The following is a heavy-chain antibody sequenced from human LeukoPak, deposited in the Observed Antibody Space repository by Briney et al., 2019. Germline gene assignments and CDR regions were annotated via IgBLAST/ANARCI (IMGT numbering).Heavy chain of an antibody. CDR2: IYYSGST. CDR1: GYSISSGYY. J-gene: IGHJ6*03. D-gene: IGHD3-9*01. Sequence: PSETLSLTCTVSGYSISSGYYWGWIRQPPGKGLEWIGYIYYSGSTNYNPSLKSRVTISVDTSKNQFSLKLSSVTAADTAVYYCARMGALRHFVTSYYYYYMDVWGKGTTVTISS. CDR3: ARMGALRHFVTSYYYYYMDV. V-gene: IGHV4-38-2*02.